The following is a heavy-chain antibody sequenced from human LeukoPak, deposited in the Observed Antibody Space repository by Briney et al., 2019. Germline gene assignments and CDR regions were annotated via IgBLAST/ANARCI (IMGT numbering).Heavy chain of an antibody. D-gene: IGHD3-3*01. CDR1: GFTFSSYA. V-gene: IGHV3-43*02. Sequence: GGSLRLSCAASGFTFSSYAMSWVRQAPGKGLEWVSLISGDGGSTYYADSVKGRFTISRDNSKNSLYLQMNSLRTEDTALYYCAKDSISGTIFGVVHNWFDPWGQGTLVTVSS. J-gene: IGHJ5*02. CDR3: AKDSISGTIFGVVHNWFDP. CDR2: ISGDGGST.